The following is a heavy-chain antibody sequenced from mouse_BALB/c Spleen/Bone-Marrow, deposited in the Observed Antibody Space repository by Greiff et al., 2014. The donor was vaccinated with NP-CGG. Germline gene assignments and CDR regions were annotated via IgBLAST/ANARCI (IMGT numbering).Heavy chain of an antibody. D-gene: IGHD1-1*01. CDR3: ARGGGSSYNYAMDY. CDR2: ISYSGST. J-gene: IGHJ4*01. CDR1: GDSITSGY. V-gene: IGHV3-8*02. Sequence: EVQLQQSGPSLVKPSQTLSLTCSVTGDSITSGYWNWIRKFPGNKLEYMGYISYSGSTYYNPSLKSRISITRDTSTNQYYLQLNSVTTEDTATYYGARGGGSSYNYAMDYWGQGTSVTVSS.